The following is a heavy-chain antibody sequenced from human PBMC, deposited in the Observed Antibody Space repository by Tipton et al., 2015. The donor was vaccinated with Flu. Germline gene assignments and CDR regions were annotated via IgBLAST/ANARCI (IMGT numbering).Heavy chain of an antibody. V-gene: IGHV4-34*01. J-gene: IGHJ3*02. CDR2: INHSGST. CDR3: AGRSCGQYRYGCDM. Sequence: TLSLTCAVYGGSFSGYYWSWIRQPPGKGLEWIGEINHSGSTNYNPSLKSRVTISGDTSKNQFSLKLTSVTAADTAVYYCAGRSCGQYRYGCDMWRLGTMVTVSS. CDR1: GGSFSGYY. D-gene: IGHD6-13*01.